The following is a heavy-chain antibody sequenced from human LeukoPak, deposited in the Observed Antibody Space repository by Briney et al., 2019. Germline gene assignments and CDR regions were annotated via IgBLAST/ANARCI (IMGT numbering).Heavy chain of an antibody. Sequence: GGSLRLSCAASGFNFHDYAMHWVRQAPGKGLEWVSLISGDGGSAYYADSMKGRFTISRDNSKDSLYLQMNSLRTEDTALCYCAKDYNPLYGDHPDYWGQGTLVTVSS. V-gene: IGHV3-43*02. J-gene: IGHJ4*02. CDR3: AKDYNPLYGDHPDY. CDR1: GFNFHDYA. CDR2: ISGDGGSA. D-gene: IGHD4-17*01.